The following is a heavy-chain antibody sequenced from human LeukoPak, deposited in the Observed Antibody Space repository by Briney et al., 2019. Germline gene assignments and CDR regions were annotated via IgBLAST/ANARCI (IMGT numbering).Heavy chain of an antibody. D-gene: IGHD1-7*01. Sequence: GGSLRLSCAASGFTFSSYAMSWVRQAPGKGLEWVSLISGSGGSTYYADSVKGRFTISRDNSKNTLYLHMSSLRAGDTAVYYCAKRRGLELLYYYYMDVWGKGTTVTVSS. CDR3: AKRRGLELLYYYYMDV. CDR2: ISGSGGST. CDR1: GFTFSSYA. J-gene: IGHJ6*03. V-gene: IGHV3-23*01.